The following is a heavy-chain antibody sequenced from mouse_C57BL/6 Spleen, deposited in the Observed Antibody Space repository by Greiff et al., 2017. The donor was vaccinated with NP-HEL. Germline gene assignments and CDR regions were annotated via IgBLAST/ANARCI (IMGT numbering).Heavy chain of an antibody. CDR2: FYPGSGSI. D-gene: IGHD2-3*01. J-gene: IGHJ2*01. Sequence: VKVVESGAELVKPGASVKLSCKASGYTFTEYTIHWVKQRSGQGLEWIGWFYPGSGSIKYNEKFKDKATLTADKSSSTVYMELSRLTSEDSAVYFCARHEEGSIYFDYWGQGTTLTVSS. CDR1: GYTFTEYT. V-gene: IGHV1-62-2*01. CDR3: ARHEEGSIYFDY.